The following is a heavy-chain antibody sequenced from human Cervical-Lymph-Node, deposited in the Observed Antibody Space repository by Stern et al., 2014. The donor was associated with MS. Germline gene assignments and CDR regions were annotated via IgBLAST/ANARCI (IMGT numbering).Heavy chain of an antibody. V-gene: IGHV3-23*04. CDR3: AKGKTVTGTGYGVDV. CDR2: ISGSGGNT. CDR1: RFTFTGYA. J-gene: IGHJ6*02. Sequence: EVQLEESGGGLVQPGGSLRLSCAASRFTFTGYAMTWVRQAPGKGLEWVSCISGSGGNTFYADSVKGRFTISRDNSRNIVSLQMSGLGADDTAVYYCAKGKTVTGTGYGVDVWGQGTTVTVSS. D-gene: IGHD6-19*01.